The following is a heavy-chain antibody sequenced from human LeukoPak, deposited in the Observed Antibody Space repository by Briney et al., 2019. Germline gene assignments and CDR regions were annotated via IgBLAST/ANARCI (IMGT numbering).Heavy chain of an antibody. CDR3: ARSLTGYYDSSGF. J-gene: IGHJ4*02. CDR1: GYTFTSYY. CDR2: INPSGGTT. Sequence: ASVKVSCKASGYTFTSYYMHWVRQAPGQGLEWMGIINPSGGTTSYAQKFQGRVTMTRDTSTSTVYMELSSLRSEDTAVYYCARSLTGYYDSSGFWGQGTLVTVSS. D-gene: IGHD3-22*01. V-gene: IGHV1-46*01.